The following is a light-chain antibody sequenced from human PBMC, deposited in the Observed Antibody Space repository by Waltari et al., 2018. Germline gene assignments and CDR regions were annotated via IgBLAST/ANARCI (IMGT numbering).Light chain of an antibody. Sequence: DIVMTQSPDSLAVSLGERATINCKSSQSVLYSSNNKNYLPWYQQKPGQLPNLRIYWAATRESGVPDRFSGSGSESDFTLTNSSLQAEDVAVYYCQQFYSTPRTFGQGTKLEI. CDR2: WAA. J-gene: IGKJ2*02. CDR3: QQFYSTPRT. CDR1: QSVLYSSNNKNY. V-gene: IGKV4-1*01.